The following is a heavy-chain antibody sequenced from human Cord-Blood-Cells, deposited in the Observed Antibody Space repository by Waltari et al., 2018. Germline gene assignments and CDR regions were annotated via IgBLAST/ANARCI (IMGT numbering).Heavy chain of an antibody. CDR1: VGTCCRFA. D-gene: IGHD3-22*01. CDR3: ARAAQPVSGYYPEPIDY. Sequence: QVPLVQAGAVVKKPGPSVKVPCQASVGTCCRFATTRVPEAPGQGLEWMGGIIPICGTANYAQKFQGRVTITADESTSTAYMELSSLRSEDTAVYYCARAAQPVSGYYPEPIDYWGQGTLVTVSS. V-gene: IGHV1-69*01. J-gene: IGHJ4*02. CDR2: IIPICGTA.